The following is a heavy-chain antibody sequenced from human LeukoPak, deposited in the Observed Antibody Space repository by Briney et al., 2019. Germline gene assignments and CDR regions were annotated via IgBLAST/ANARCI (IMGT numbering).Heavy chain of an antibody. V-gene: IGHV3-21*01. J-gene: IGHJ4*02. CDR1: GFTFSSYS. CDR2: ISSSSSYI. Sequence: NPGGSLRLSCAASGFTFSSYSMNWVRQAPGKGLEWVSSISSSSSYIYYADSVKGRFTISRDNAKNSLYLQMNSLRAEDTAVYYCASGTYCSGGSCYSSPVDYWGQGTLVTVSS. CDR3: ASGTYCSGGSCYSSPVDY. D-gene: IGHD2-15*01.